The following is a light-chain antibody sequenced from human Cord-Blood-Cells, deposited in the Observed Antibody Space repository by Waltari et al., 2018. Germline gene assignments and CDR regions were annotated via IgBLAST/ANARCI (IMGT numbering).Light chain of an antibody. V-gene: IGKV1-39*01. CDR3: QQSYSTPRT. J-gene: IGKJ4*01. CDR1: PSISSY. CDR2: AAS. Sequence: DIQMTQSPSSLSASVGHRVTITCRASPSISSYLNWYQQKPGKAPKLLIYAASSLQSGVPSRFSGSGSGTDFTLTISSLQPEDFATYYCQQSYSTPRTFGGGTKVEIK.